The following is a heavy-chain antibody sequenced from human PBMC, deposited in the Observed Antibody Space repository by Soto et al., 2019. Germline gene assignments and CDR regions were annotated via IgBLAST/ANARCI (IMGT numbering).Heavy chain of an antibody. CDR3: ARDISYYDSSGYGTYLDY. J-gene: IGHJ4*02. V-gene: IGHV1-18*01. Sequence: ASVKVSCKASGYTFTSYGISWVRQAPGQGLEWMGWISAYNGNTNYAQKLQGRVTMTTDTSTSTAYMELRSLRSDDTAVYYCARDISYYDSSGYGTYLDYWGQGNMVTVYS. D-gene: IGHD3-22*01. CDR2: ISAYNGNT. CDR1: GYTFTSYG.